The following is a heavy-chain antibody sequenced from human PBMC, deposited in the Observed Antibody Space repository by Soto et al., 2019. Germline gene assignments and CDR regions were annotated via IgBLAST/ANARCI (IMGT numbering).Heavy chain of an antibody. Sequence: QVQLVQSGAEVKKPGGSVKVTCKASGYTFTSYAMNWVSQAPGQRLEWMGWINAGNGNTKYSQKFQGRVTITRDTSASTAYMELSSLRSEDTAVYDCARGSPRPGYYGMDVWGQGTTVTVSS. J-gene: IGHJ6*02. CDR3: ARGSPRPGYYGMDV. V-gene: IGHV1-3*01. CDR2: INAGNGNT. CDR1: GYTFTSYA. D-gene: IGHD3-10*01.